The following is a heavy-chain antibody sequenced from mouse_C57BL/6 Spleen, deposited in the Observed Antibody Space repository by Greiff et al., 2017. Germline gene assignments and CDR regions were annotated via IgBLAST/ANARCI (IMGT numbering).Heavy chain of an antibody. V-gene: IGHV2-2*01. CDR1: GFSLTSYG. Sequence: QVQLQQSGPGLVQPSQSLSITCTVSGFSLTSYGVHWVRQSPGKGLEWLGVIWSGGSTDYNAAFISRLSISKDDSKSQVFFKMNSLQADDTAIYYCARDLGDSLAYWGQGTLVTVSA. J-gene: IGHJ3*01. CDR3: ARDLGDSLAY. CDR2: IWSGGST.